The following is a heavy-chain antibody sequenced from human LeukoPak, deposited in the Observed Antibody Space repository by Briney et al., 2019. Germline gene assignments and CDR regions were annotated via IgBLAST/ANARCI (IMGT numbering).Heavy chain of an antibody. CDR3: AKGRPGAGTKYDY. CDR1: GFTFSSYG. V-gene: IGHV3-30*18. D-gene: IGHD6-13*01. J-gene: IGHJ4*02. CDR2: ISYDGSNK. Sequence: GGSLRLSCAASGFTFSSYGMHWVRQAPGKGLEWVAVISYDGSNKYYADSVKGRFTISRDNSKNTLYLQMNSLRAEDTAVYYCAKGRPGAGTKYDYWGQGTLVTVSS.